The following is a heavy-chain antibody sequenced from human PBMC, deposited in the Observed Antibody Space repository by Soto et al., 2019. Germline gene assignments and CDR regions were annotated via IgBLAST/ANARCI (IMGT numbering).Heavy chain of an antibody. CDR1: GFTFSSYA. J-gene: IGHJ4*02. Sequence: EVQLLESGGDLVQPGGSLRLSCAASGFTFSSYAMSWVRQAPGKGLEWVSTISGSGTRINYADSVKGRFTISRDSSENTLFLQMNSLRVEDNAIYYCARVEGSLDAFEYWVQGTLVTVSS. CDR3: ARVEGSLDAFEY. V-gene: IGHV3-23*01. D-gene: IGHD3-3*01. CDR2: ISGSGTRI.